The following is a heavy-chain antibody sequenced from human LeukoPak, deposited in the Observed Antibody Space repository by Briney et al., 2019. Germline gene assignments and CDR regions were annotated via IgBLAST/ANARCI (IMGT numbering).Heavy chain of an antibody. J-gene: IGHJ4*02. CDR1: GYTFTSYD. CDR2: MNPNSGNT. CDR3: ARAYYYGSGSYYDYFDY. Sequence: ASVKVSCKASGYTFTSYDINWVRQATGQGLEWMGWMNPNSGNTGYAQKFQGRVTMTRNTSISTAYMELSSLRSEDTAVYYCARAYYYGSGSYYDYFDYWGQGTLVTVSS. D-gene: IGHD3-10*01. V-gene: IGHV1-8*01.